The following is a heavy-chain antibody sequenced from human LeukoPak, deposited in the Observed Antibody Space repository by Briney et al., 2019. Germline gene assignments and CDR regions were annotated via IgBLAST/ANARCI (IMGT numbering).Heavy chain of an antibody. D-gene: IGHD3-3*01. V-gene: IGHV3-23*01. CDR1: GFTFSSYA. J-gene: IGHJ5*02. Sequence: GGSLRLSCAASGFTFSSYAMSWVRQAPGKGLEWVSATSGSGGSTYYADSVKGRFTISRDNSKNTLYLQMNSLRAEDTAVYYCAKDDDFWSGFASRFDPWGQGTLVTVSS. CDR3: AKDDDFWSGFASRFDP. CDR2: TSGSGGST.